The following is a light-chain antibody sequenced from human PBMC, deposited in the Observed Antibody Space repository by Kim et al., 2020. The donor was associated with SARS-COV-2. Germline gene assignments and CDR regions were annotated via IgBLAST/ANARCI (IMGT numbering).Light chain of an antibody. J-gene: IGLJ3*02. CDR2: DVI. V-gene: IGLV2-14*03. CDR1: SSDVGGYDS. Sequence: QSVLTQPASVSGSPGQSITISCTGTSSDVGGYDSVSWYQQHPGTAPKLMIYDVINRPTGVSYRFSGSKSGNTASLTISELQAEDEADYYCSSYSITSTRVVFGGGTKVTVL. CDR3: SSYSITSTRVV.